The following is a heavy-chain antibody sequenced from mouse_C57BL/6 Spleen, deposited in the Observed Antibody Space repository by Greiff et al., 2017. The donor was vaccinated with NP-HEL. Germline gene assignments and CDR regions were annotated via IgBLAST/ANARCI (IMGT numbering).Heavy chain of an antibody. J-gene: IGHJ2*01. D-gene: IGHD1-1*01. CDR1: GFSLTSYG. CDR2: IWSGGST. CDR3: ARNHYYGSSFDY. V-gene: IGHV2-2*01. Sequence: QVHVKQSGPGLVQPSQSLSITCTVSGFSLTSYGVHWVRQSPGKGLEWLGVIWSGGSTDYNAAFISRRSMSKDNSKSQVFNKMNSLQADDTAIYYCARNHYYGSSFDYWGQGTTLTVSS.